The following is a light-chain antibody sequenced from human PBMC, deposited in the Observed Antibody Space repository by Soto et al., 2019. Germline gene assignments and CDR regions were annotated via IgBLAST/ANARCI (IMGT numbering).Light chain of an antibody. J-gene: IGLJ1*01. Sequence: QSALTQPASVSGSPGQSITISCTGTSSDVGGYDYVSWYQLHPGKAPKLIIYEVRNRPSGISNRFSGSKSGNTASLTISGLQAEDETDYYCSSYTSSNTCVFGTGTKVTVL. V-gene: IGLV2-14*01. CDR3: SSYTSSNTCV. CDR2: EVR. CDR1: SSDVGGYDY.